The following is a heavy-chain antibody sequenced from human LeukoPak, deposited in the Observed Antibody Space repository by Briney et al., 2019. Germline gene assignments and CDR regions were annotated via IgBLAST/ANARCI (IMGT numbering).Heavy chain of an antibody. CDR1: GFTSSSYW. Sequence: PGGSLRLSCAASGFTSSSYWMHWVRQAPGKGLVWVSRINSDGSSTSYADSVKGRFTISRDNAKNTLYLQMNSLRAEDTAVYYCAKSIAAAGRHYWGQGTLVTVSS. D-gene: IGHD6-13*01. CDR3: AKSIAAAGRHY. V-gene: IGHV3-74*01. J-gene: IGHJ4*02. CDR2: INSDGSST.